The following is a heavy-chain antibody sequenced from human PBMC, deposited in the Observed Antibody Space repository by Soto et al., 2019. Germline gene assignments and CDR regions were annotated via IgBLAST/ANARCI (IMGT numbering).Heavy chain of an antibody. CDR3: ALGDSSGYYYYYYGMDV. V-gene: IGHV1-18*01. J-gene: IGHJ6*02. CDR2: ISAYNGNT. CDR1: GYTFTSYG. D-gene: IGHD3-22*01. Sequence: ASVKVSYKASGYTFTSYGISWVRQAPGQGLEWMGWISAYNGNTNYAQKLQGRVTMTTDTSTSTAYMELRSLRSDDTAVYYCALGDSSGYYYYYYGMDVWGQGTTVTVSS.